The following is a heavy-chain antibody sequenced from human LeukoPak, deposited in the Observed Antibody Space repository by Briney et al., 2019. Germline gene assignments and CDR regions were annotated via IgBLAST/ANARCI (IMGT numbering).Heavy chain of an antibody. Sequence: GGSLRLSCAASGFTFSSYEMNWVRQAPGKGLVWVSRINSDGSSITYADSVKGRFTISRDNAKNTLYLQMNSLRVEDTAVYYRAREGRVSGYDFDCWGQGTLVTVSS. V-gene: IGHV3-74*03. CDR2: INSDGSSI. CDR1: GFTFSSYE. D-gene: IGHD5-12*01. J-gene: IGHJ4*02. CDR3: AREGRVSGYDFDC.